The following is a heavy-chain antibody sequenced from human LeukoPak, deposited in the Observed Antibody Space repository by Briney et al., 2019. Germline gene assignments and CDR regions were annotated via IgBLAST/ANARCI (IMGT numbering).Heavy chain of an antibody. J-gene: IGHJ4*02. D-gene: IGHD5-18*01. V-gene: IGHV3-30*03. CDR2: ISYDGSNK. Sequence: GGSLRLSCAASGFTFSSYGMSWVRQAPGKGLEWVAVISYDGSNKYYADSVKGRFTISRDNSKNTLYLQMNSLRAEDTAVYYCARVDTAMVFDYWGQGTLVTVSS. CDR1: GFTFSSYG. CDR3: ARVDTAMVFDY.